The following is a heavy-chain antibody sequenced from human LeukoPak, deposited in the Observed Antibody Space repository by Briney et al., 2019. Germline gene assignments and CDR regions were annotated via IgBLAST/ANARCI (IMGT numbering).Heavy chain of an antibody. D-gene: IGHD6-6*01. V-gene: IGHV4-30-2*03. CDR2: IYHSGST. Sequence: RPSETLSLTCAVSGGSISSGGYSWSWIRQPPGKGLEWIGYIYHSGSTYYNPSLKSRVTISVDTSKNQFSLKLSSVTAADTAVYYCARHRRDIAARLFDYWGQGTLVTVSS. CDR1: GGSISSGGYS. CDR3: ARHRRDIAARLFDY. J-gene: IGHJ4*02.